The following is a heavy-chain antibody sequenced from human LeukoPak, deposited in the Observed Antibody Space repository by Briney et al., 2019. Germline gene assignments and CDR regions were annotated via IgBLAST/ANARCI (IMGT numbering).Heavy chain of an antibody. CDR3: AKRAGGYCSSTSCYSAFDY. CDR1: GFTFSSYW. D-gene: IGHD2-2*01. V-gene: IGHV3-7*03. J-gene: IGHJ4*02. CDR2: INHNGNVN. Sequence: GGSLRLSCAASGFTFSSYWMNWARQAPGKGLEWVASINHNGNVNYYVDSVKGRFTISRDNAKNSLYLQMSNLRAEDTAVYYCAKRAGGYCSSTSCYSAFDYWGQGTLVTVSS.